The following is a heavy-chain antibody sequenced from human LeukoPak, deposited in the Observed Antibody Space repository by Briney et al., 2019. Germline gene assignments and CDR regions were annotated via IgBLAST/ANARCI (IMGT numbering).Heavy chain of an antibody. Sequence: PGGSLRLSCAASGFTFSSYEMNWVRQAPGKGLEWVSYISSSGSTIYYADSVKGRFTISRDNAKNSLYLQMNSLRAEDTAVYYCARESVAAAGTGTHYYYGMDVWGKGTTVTVSS. J-gene: IGHJ6*04. V-gene: IGHV3-48*03. CDR2: ISSSGSTI. CDR3: ARESVAAAGTGTHYYYGMDV. D-gene: IGHD6-13*01. CDR1: GFTFSSYE.